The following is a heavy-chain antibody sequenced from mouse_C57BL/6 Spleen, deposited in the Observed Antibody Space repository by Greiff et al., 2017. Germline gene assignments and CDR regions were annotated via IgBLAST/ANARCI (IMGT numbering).Heavy chain of an antibody. J-gene: IGHJ1*03. D-gene: IGHD1-1*01. Sequence: EVKLVESGGGLVQPGESLKLSCESNEYEFPSHDMSWVRKTPEKRLELVAAINSDGGSTYYPDTMERRFIISRDNTKKTQYLQMSSLRSEDTALYYCARGGGRSDWYFDVWGTGTTVTVSS. CDR3: ARGGGRSDWYFDV. CDR1: EYEFPSHD. V-gene: IGHV5-2*01. CDR2: INSDGGST.